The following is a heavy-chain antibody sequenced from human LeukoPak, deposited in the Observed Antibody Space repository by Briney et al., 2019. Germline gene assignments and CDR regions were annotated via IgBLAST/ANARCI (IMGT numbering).Heavy chain of an antibody. V-gene: IGHV3-30-3*01. CDR1: GFTFSSYA. Sequence: QTGGSLRLSCAASGFTFSSYAMHWVRQAPGKGLEWVAVISYDGSNKYYADSVKGRFTISRDNAKNTLYLQMNRLRAEDTAVYYCALTLTATHDYWGQGTLVTVSS. CDR2: ISYDGSNK. D-gene: IGHD2-21*02. J-gene: IGHJ4*02. CDR3: ALTLTATHDY.